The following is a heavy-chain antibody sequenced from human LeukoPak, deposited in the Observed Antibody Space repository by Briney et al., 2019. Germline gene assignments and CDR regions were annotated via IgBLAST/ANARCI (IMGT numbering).Heavy chain of an antibody. D-gene: IGHD3-10*01. CDR1: GFTFSSYS. CDR2: ISSSSSSYI. CDR3: ARDMVPHEAYWYFDL. Sequence: GGSLRLSCAASGFTFSSYSMNWVRQAPGKGLEWVSSISSSSSSYIYYADSVKGRFTISRDNAKNSLYLQMNSLRAEDTAVYYCARDMVPHEAYWYFDLWGRGTLVTVSS. J-gene: IGHJ2*01. V-gene: IGHV3-21*01.